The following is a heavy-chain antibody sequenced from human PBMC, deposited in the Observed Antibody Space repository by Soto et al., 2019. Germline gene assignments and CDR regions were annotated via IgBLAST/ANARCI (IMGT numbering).Heavy chain of an antibody. CDR2: ISAYNGNT. CDR1: GYTFTSYG. D-gene: IGHD5-12*01. Sequence: ASVKVSCKASGYTFTSYGISWVRQAPGQGLEWMGWISAYNGNTNYAQKLQGRVTMARNTSISTAYMELSSLRSEDTAVYYCARVVYSGYDSHFDYWGQGTLVTVSS. V-gene: IGHV1-18*01. J-gene: IGHJ4*02. CDR3: ARVVYSGYDSHFDY.